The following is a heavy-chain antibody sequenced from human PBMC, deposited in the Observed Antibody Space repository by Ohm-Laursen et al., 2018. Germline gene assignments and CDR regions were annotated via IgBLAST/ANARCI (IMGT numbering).Heavy chain of an antibody. V-gene: IGHV3-23*01. D-gene: IGHD2-15*01. CDR2: ISGSGGST. CDR1: GFTFSSYA. CDR3: AKDGGDYCSGGSCSQDY. Sequence: SLRLSCTASGFTFSSYAMSWVRQAPGKGLEWVSAISGSGGSTYYADSVKGRFTISRDNSKNTLYLQMNSLRAEDTAVYYCAKDGGDYCSGGSCSQDYWGQGALVSVSS. J-gene: IGHJ4*02.